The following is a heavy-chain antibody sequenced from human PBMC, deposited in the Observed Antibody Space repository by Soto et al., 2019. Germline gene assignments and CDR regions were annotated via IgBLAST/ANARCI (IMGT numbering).Heavy chain of an antibody. D-gene: IGHD3-10*01. CDR3: ARDLDSRSYYGSGETIYGMDV. CDR1: GGSISSGGYY. Sequence: SETLSLTCTVSGGSISSGGYYWSWIRQHPGKGLEWIGYIYYSGSTYYNPSLKSRVTISVDTSKNQFSLKLSSVTAADTAVYYCARDLDSRSYYGSGETIYGMDVWGQGTTVTVSS. V-gene: IGHV4-31*03. J-gene: IGHJ6*02. CDR2: IYYSGST.